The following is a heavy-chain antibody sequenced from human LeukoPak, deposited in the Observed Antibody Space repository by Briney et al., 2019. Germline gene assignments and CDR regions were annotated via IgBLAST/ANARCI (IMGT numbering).Heavy chain of an antibody. J-gene: IGHJ4*02. CDR1: GYTFTSYY. CDR3: ARTVVLQYSSGWAEAFDY. V-gene: IGHV1-46*01. D-gene: IGHD6-19*01. CDR2: INPSSGST. Sequence: VASVKVSCKASGYTFTSYYMHWVRQAPGQGLEWMGIINPSSGSTSYAQKFQGRVTMTRDTSTSTVYMELSSLRSEDTAVYYCARTVVLQYSSGWAEAFDYWGQGTLVTVSS.